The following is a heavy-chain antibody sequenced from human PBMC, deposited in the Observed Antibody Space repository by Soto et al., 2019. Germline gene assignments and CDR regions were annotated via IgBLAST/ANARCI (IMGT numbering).Heavy chain of an antibody. Sequence: PGGSLRLSCAASGFTFSSYEMNWVRQAPGKGLELVSYISSSGSTIYYADSVKGRFTISRDNAKNSLYLQMNSLRAEDTAVYYCARKKRRLAALRRDYYDYGMDVWGQGTTVTVSS. V-gene: IGHV3-48*03. D-gene: IGHD6-6*01. CDR3: ARKKRRLAALRRDYYDYGMDV. CDR1: GFTFSSYE. J-gene: IGHJ6*02. CDR2: ISSSGSTI.